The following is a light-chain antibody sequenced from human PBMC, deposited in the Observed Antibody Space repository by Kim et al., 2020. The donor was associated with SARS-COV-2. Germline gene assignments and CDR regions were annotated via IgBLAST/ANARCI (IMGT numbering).Light chain of an antibody. Sequence: DIQMTQSPSSLSASVGDRVTITCRASQTISNYLNWYQQKPGRAPKLLIYAASTLQGGVPSRFSGSGSETDFTLTISSLQPEDFATYFCQQTYISPFAFGPGTKVDIK. CDR1: QTISNY. CDR2: AAS. CDR3: QQTYISPFA. J-gene: IGKJ3*01. V-gene: IGKV1-39*01.